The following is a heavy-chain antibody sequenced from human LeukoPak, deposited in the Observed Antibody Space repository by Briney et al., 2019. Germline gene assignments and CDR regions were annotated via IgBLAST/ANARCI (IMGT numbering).Heavy chain of an antibody. D-gene: IGHD3-3*01. CDR2: IYTSGST. Sequence: SETLSLTCTVSGGSISSGSYYWSWIRQPAGKGLEWIGRIYTSGSTNYNPSLKSRVTISVDTSKNQFSLKLSSVTAADTAVYYCARSYYDLPSFDYWGQGTLVTVSS. V-gene: IGHV4-61*02. CDR1: GGSISSGSYY. J-gene: IGHJ4*02. CDR3: ARSYYDLPSFDY.